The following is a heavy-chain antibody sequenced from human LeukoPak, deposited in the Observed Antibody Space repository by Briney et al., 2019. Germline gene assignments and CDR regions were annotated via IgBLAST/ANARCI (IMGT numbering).Heavy chain of an antibody. Sequence: GRSLRLSCAASGFTFSSYGMHSVRQAPGKGLERVAVISYDGSNKYYADSVKGRFTISRDNSKNTLYLQMNSLRAEDTAVYYCAKDVLIAAAGGSPDYWGQGTLVTVSS. V-gene: IGHV3-30*18. D-gene: IGHD6-13*01. CDR2: ISYDGSNK. CDR3: AKDVLIAAAGGSPDY. J-gene: IGHJ4*02. CDR1: GFTFSSYG.